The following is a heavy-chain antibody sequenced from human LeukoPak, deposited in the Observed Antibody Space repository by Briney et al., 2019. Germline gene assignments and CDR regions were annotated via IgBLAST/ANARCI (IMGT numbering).Heavy chain of an antibody. CDR2: INHSGST. Sequence: SETLSLTCAVYGGSFSGYYWSWIRQPPGKGLEWIGEINHSGSTNYNPSLKSRVTISVDTSKNQFSLKLSSVTATDTAVYYCAREKTGLDGMDVWGQGTTVTVSS. CDR1: GGSFSGYY. J-gene: IGHJ6*02. V-gene: IGHV4-34*01. CDR3: AREKTGLDGMDV.